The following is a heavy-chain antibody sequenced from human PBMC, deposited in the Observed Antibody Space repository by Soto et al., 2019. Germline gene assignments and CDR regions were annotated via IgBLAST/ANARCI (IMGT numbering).Heavy chain of an antibody. V-gene: IGHV4-59*01. CDR2: IYYSGST. Sequence: QVQLQESGPGLVKPSETLSLTCTVSGGSISNYFWSWIRQPSGKGLESIGYIYYSGSTTYNPSLKSRVTISVDTSKNQFSLKLTSVTAADTAVYYCARLTGDWYFAPWGRGTLVTVSS. J-gene: IGHJ2*01. D-gene: IGHD7-27*01. CDR1: GGSISNYF. CDR3: ARLTGDWYFAP.